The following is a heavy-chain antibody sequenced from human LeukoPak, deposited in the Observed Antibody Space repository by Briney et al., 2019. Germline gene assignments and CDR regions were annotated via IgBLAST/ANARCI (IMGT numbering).Heavy chain of an antibody. CDR2: ISGSGGST. Sequence: GGSLRLSCAASGFTFSSHGMSWVRQAPGKGLEWVSAISGSGGSTYYADSVKGRFTISRDNAKNSLYLQMNSLRAEDTALYYCARAFSSFWPIDYWGQGTLLTVSS. V-gene: IGHV3-23*01. J-gene: IGHJ4*02. CDR3: ARAFSSFWPIDY. D-gene: IGHD6-6*01. CDR1: GFTFSSHG.